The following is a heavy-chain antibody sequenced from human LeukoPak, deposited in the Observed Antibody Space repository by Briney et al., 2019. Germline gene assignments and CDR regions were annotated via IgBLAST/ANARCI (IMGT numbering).Heavy chain of an antibody. CDR3: AKPGY. CDR1: GFTFDDYA. CDR2: ISWNSGSI. V-gene: IGHV3-9*01. J-gene: IGHJ4*02. Sequence: GGSLRLSCAASGFTFDDYAMHWVRQAPGKGLEWVSGISWNSGSIGYADSVKGRFTISRDNAKNSLYLQMNSLRAEDTALYYCAKPGYWGQGTLVTVSS.